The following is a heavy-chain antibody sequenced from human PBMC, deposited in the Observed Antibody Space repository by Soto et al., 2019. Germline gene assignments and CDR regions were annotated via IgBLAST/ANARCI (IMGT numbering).Heavy chain of an antibody. CDR2: IYYSGST. Sequence: PSETLSLTCAVSGGSISSYYCSWIRQPPGKGLESIGYIYYSGSTNYNPSLKSRVTISVDTSKNQFSLKLSSVTAADTAVYYCARRYGGNCDYWGQGTLVTVSS. V-gene: IGHV4-59*01. CDR3: ARRYGGNCDY. D-gene: IGHD3-16*01. CDR1: GGSISSYY. J-gene: IGHJ4*02.